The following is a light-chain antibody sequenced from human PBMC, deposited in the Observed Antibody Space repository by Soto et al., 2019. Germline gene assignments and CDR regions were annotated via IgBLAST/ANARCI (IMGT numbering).Light chain of an antibody. V-gene: IGKV3-20*01. CDR3: QQYGSSPPT. CDR1: QSVSSY. CDR2: DAS. J-gene: IGKJ5*01. Sequence: EFVLTQSPATLSLSPGERATLSCRASQSVSSYLAWYQQKPGQAPRLLIYDASSRATGIPDRFSGSGSGTDFTLTISRLEPEDFAVYYCQQYGSSPPTFGQGTRLEIK.